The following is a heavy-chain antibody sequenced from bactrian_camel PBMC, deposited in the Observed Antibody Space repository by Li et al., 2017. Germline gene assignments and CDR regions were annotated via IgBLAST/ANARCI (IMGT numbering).Heavy chain of an antibody. V-gene: IGHV3S53*01. D-gene: IGHD6*01. Sequence: HVQLVESGGGSVQAGGSLKLSCAASGEIFSTCGMGWYRQAPGKERELVSYISSNGKTIYADSVKGRFTISRDNTKNTVYLQMNSLKSEDTAVYYCTSNADLQFPNHCSNDPNYWGQGTQVTVS. CDR3: TSNADLQFPNHCSNDPNY. CDR1: GEIFSTCG. CDR2: ISSNGKT. J-gene: IGHJ4*01.